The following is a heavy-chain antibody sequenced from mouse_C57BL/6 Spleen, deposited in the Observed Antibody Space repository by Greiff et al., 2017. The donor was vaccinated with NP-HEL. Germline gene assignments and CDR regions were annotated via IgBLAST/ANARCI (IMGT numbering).Heavy chain of an antibody. D-gene: IGHD1-1*01. V-gene: IGHV2-2*01. Sequence: VHLVESGPGLVQPSQSLSITCTVSGFSLTSYGVHWVRQSPGKGLEWLGVIWSGGSTDYNAAFISRLSISKDNSKSQVFFKMNSLQADDTAIYYCARNWDYYGSSLNYFDYWGQGTTLTVSS. J-gene: IGHJ2*01. CDR3: ARNWDYYGSSLNYFDY. CDR1: GFSLTSYG. CDR2: IWSGGST.